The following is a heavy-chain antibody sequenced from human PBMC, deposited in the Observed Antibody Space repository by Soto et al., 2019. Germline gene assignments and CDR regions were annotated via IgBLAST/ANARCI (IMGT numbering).Heavy chain of an antibody. CDR2: ISSSSSYI. Sequence: EVQLVESGGGLVKPGGSLRLSCAASGFTFSSYRMNWFRQAPGKGLEWFSSISSSSSYIYYADSVKGRFTISRDNAKNSLYLQMNSLRAEDTAVYYCARVISSGWHGGGYWGQGTLVNVSS. D-gene: IGHD6-19*01. V-gene: IGHV3-21*01. CDR3: ARVISSGWHGGGY. J-gene: IGHJ4*02. CDR1: GFTFSSYR.